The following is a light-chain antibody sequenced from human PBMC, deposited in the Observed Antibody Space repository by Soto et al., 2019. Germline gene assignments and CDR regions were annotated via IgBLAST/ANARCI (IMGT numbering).Light chain of an antibody. V-gene: IGKV3-20*01. CDR2: SAS. Sequence: VLTQSAIALSLSPGERATLSCRASQSVSSNFLAWYQQKSGQAPRLLIYSASRRATGIPDRFTGSGSGTDFTLTINRVEPEDFAVYFCQQYAGSPRTFGQGTKVDIK. J-gene: IGKJ1*01. CDR3: QQYAGSPRT. CDR1: QSVSSNF.